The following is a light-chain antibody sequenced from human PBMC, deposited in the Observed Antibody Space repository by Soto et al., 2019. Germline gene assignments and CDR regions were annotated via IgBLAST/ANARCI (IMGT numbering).Light chain of an antibody. J-gene: IGLJ2*01. CDR1: SSDVGGYSY. V-gene: IGLV2-8*01. Sequence: QSALTQPASVSGSPGQSITISCTGTSSDVGGYSYVSWYQQHPGKTPKLMIYEVSKRPSGVPDRFSGSKSGNTASLTVSGLQAEDEADYYCSSYTGSNNFFGGGTKLTVL. CDR2: EVS. CDR3: SSYTGSNNF.